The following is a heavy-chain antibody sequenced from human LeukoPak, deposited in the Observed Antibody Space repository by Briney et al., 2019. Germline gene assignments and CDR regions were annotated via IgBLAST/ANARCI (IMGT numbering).Heavy chain of an antibody. CDR2: IWYDGSNK. D-gene: IGHD6-13*01. Sequence: QPGRSLRLSCAASGFTFSRYGMHWVRQAPGKGLEWVAVIWYDGSNKYYADSVKGRFTISRDNSKNTLYLQMNSLRAEDTAVYYCATVKLGSSWSILDYWGQGTLVTVSS. CDR1: GFTFSRYG. J-gene: IGHJ4*02. CDR3: ATVKLGSSWSILDY. V-gene: IGHV3-33*01.